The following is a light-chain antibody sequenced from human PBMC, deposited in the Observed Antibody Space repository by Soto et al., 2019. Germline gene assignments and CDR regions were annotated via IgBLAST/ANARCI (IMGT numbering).Light chain of an antibody. Sequence: QSALTQPASVSGSPGQSISISCTGTNTDVGSHHYVSWYQQHPGKAPKLVIYEDSNRTSSVSGRFSATNRGNTTPLTISGLLPEKDEDYYCLVYGRAGTIMFGGGTKVTVL. V-gene: IGLV2-14*03. CDR2: EDS. CDR3: LVYGRAGTIM. J-gene: IGLJ3*02. CDR1: NTDVGSHHY.